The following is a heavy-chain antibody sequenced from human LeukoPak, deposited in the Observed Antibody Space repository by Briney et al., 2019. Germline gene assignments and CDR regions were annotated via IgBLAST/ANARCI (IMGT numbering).Heavy chain of an antibody. J-gene: IGHJ6*02. CDR1: GYTFTSYH. Sequence: ASVSVSCKASGYTFTSYHIHWVRQVPGQGLEWMGVINPSEGSTDYAQKFQDRVSLTRDTSTSTVYMDLSRLRCEDTAVYYSARSDKMDVWGQGTTVTVSS. CDR3: ARSDKMDV. V-gene: IGHV1-46*01. CDR2: INPSEGST.